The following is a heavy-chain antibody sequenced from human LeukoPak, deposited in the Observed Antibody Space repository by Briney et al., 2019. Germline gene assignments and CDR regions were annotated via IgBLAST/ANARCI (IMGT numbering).Heavy chain of an antibody. V-gene: IGHV4-34*01. D-gene: IGHD3-22*01. CDR3: ARGLYYDSSGYRNWFDP. CDR1: GGSFSGYY. J-gene: IGHJ5*02. CDR2: INHSGST. Sequence: SETLSHTCAVYGGSFSGYYWSWIRQPPGKGLEWIGEINHSGSTNYNPSLKSRVTISVDTSKNQFSLKLSSVTAADTAVYYCARGLYYDSSGYRNWFDPWGQGTLVTVSS.